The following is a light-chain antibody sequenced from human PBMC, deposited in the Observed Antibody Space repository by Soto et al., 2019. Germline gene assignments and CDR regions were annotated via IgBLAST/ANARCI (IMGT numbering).Light chain of an antibody. V-gene: IGKV3-20*01. CDR2: AAS. J-gene: IGKJ1*01. CDR3: QQYRRSVTWM. CDR1: QSVTSNY. Sequence: EVVLTQSPGTVSLSPGERATLSCRASQSVTSNYLAWYQQKPGQAPRLLIYAASSRPTGIPDRFNSSGSGTDFTLRISRRELEDFAVYYCQQYRRSVTWMFGQGTKLEIK.